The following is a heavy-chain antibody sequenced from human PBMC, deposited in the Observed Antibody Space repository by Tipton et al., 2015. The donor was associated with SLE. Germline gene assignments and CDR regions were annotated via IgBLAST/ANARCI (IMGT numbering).Heavy chain of an antibody. Sequence: TLSLTCSVSGGSVSNPSYYCGWIRQPPGKGLEWIGSIYYSGSTYYNPSLKSRATISEDTSTNQLSLRLTSVTGADTAVYYCARQVASFDYWGQGTLVTVSS. J-gene: IGHJ4*02. CDR2: IYYSGST. D-gene: IGHD5-12*01. CDR1: GGSVSNPSYY. CDR3: ARQVASFDY. V-gene: IGHV4-39*01.